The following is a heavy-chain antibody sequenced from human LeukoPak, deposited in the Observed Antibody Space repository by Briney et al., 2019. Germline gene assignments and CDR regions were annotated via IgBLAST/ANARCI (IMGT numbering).Heavy chain of an antibody. V-gene: IGHV3-23*01. D-gene: IGHD2-21*02. Sequence: GGSLRLSCAASGFSFSSYAMTWVRQAPGQGLEWVSSIKANGATTYYANSVRGRFTISRDNSKNTLYLHLSSLRAEDTAIYFCAVGSDCSSWGQGTLVAVSS. CDR1: GFSFSSYA. J-gene: IGHJ5*02. CDR2: IKANGATT. CDR3: AVGSDCSS.